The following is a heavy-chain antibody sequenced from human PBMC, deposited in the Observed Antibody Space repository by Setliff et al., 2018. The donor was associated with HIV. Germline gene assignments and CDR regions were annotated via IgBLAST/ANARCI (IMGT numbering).Heavy chain of an antibody. CDR3: ARDLGISSGYYFDY. J-gene: IGHJ4*02. CDR1: GYTFTSYG. D-gene: IGHD3-22*01. Sequence: ASVKVSCKASGYTFTSYGISWVRQAPGQGLEWMGWISAYNDNTNYAQKLQGRVTMTTDTSTSTTYMELRSLRSDDTAVYYCARDLGISSGYYFDYWGQGTLVTVSS. V-gene: IGHV1-18*01. CDR2: ISAYNDNT.